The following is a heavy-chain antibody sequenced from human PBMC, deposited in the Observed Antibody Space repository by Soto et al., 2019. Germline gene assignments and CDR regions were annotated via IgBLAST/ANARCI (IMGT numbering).Heavy chain of an antibody. CDR1: GFTFRNHA. CDR3: VREEYGEHYFDY. CDR2: ISYDGSSE. V-gene: IGHV3-30-3*01. J-gene: IGHJ4*02. Sequence: QVQLVESGGGVVQAGTSLRLSCAASGFTFRNHAMDWVRQAPGKGLEWVAVISYDGSSEHYADSVKGRFTISRDNSKNTLYLQLNSLRADDTAVYYCVREEYGEHYFDYWGRGTLVTVSS. D-gene: IGHD6-6*01.